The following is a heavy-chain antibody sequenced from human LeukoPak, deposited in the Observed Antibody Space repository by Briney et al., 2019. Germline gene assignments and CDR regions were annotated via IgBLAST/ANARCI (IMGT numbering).Heavy chain of an antibody. CDR3: ARDDGYSSGWYGY. CDR1: GFTFSSYA. J-gene: IGHJ4*02. V-gene: IGHV3-30*04. CDR2: ISYDGSNK. D-gene: IGHD6-19*01. Sequence: GGSLRLSCAASGFTFSSYAMHWVRQAPGKGLEWVAVISYDGSNKYYADSVKGRFTISRDNSKNTLYLQMNSLRAEDTAVYYCARDDGYSSGWYGYWGQGTLVTVSS.